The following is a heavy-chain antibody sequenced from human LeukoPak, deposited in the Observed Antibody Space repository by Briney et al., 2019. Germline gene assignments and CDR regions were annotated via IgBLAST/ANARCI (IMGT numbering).Heavy chain of an antibody. CDR3: AGAQQPPPWFDP. V-gene: IGHV3-74*01. Sequence: PGGSLRLSCAASGFTFNTYAMSWVRQAPGKGLEWVSRINSDGSSTSYADSVKGRFTISRDNAKNTLYLQMNSLRAEDTAVYYCAGAQQPPPWFDPWGQGTLVTVSS. D-gene: IGHD6-13*01. CDR1: GFTFNTYA. J-gene: IGHJ5*02. CDR2: INSDGSST.